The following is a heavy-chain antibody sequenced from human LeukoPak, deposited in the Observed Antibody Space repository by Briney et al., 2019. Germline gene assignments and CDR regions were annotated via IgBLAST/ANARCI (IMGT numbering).Heavy chain of an antibody. CDR3: ARAFGRLVPYYFDY. V-gene: IGHV4-30-2*01. Sequence: SETLSLTCAVSGGSISSGGYSWSWIQQPPGKGLEWIGYIYHSGSTYYNPSLKSRVTISVDRSKNQFSLKLSSVTAADTAVYYCARAFGRLVPYYFDYWGQGTLVTVSS. CDR2: IYHSGST. CDR1: GGSISSGGYS. D-gene: IGHD3-16*01. J-gene: IGHJ4*02.